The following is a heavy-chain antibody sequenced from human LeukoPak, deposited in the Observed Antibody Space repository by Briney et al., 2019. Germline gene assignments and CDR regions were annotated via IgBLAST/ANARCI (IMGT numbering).Heavy chain of an antibody. CDR3: AKDILRGYYAKAY. CDR2: ISGSGGST. J-gene: IGHJ4*02. CDR1: GFTFSSYA. V-gene: IGHV3-23*01. Sequence: GGSLRLSRAASGFTFSSYAMSWVRQAPGKGLEWVSAISGSGGSTYYADSVKGRFTISRDNSKNTLYLQMNSLRAEDTAVYYCAKDILRGYYAKAYWGQGTLVTVSS. D-gene: IGHD3-10*01.